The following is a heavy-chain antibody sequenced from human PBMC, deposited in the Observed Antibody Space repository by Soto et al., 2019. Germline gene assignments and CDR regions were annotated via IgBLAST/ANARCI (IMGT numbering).Heavy chain of an antibody. CDR2: IYYTGSA. V-gene: IGHV4-31*03. CDR3: ARDKYDSSGYYLYDAFDI. D-gene: IGHD3-22*01. CDR1: GDSISSGYFY. Sequence: SETLSLTCTVSGDSISSGYFYWAWIRQHPGKGLEWIGFIYYTGSAYYNPPLKSRVSISVDTSKNQFSLKMSSVTAADTAVYFCARDKYDSSGYYLYDAFDIWGQGTMVTVSS. J-gene: IGHJ3*02.